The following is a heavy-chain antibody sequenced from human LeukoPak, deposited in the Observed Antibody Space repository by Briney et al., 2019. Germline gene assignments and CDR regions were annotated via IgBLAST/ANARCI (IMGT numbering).Heavy chain of an antibody. CDR1: GGSISSSTW. Sequence: SGTLSLTCAVSGGSISSSTWWSWVRQPPGKGLEWIGEIYHSGSTNYNPSLKSRVTISVDKPKNQFSLKLNFVTAADTAVYYCASRSWAAAGTPFDYWGQGTLVTVSS. CDR3: ASRSWAAAGTPFDY. D-gene: IGHD6-13*01. J-gene: IGHJ4*02. CDR2: IYHSGST. V-gene: IGHV4-4*02.